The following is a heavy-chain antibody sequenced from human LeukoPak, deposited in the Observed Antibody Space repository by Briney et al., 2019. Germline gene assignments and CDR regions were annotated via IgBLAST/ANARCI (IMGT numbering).Heavy chain of an antibody. D-gene: IGHD6-19*01. V-gene: IGHV3-74*01. J-gene: IGHJ4*02. Sequence: PGGSLRPSCAASGFTFSKYWMLWVRQAPGKGLESVSRINTDGTVTTYADSVKGRFTVSRDNADNTMFLQMNGVRDEDTAVYYCATKQWLAPPPDSWGQGTPVTVSS. CDR3: ATKQWLAPPPDS. CDR1: GFTFSKYW. CDR2: INTDGTVT.